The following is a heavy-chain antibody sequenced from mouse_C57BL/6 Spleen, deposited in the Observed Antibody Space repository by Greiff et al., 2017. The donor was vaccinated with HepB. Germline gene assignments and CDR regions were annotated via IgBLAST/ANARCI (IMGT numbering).Heavy chain of an antibody. Sequence: VQLQQSGAELVRPGASVKLSCTASGFNIKDYYMHWVKQRPEQGLEWIGRIDPEDGDTEYAPKFQGKATMTADTSSNTAYLQLSSLTSEDTAVYYCTRTGMSYYYAMDYWGQGTSVTFSS. CDR2: IDPEDGDT. CDR1: GFNIKDYY. V-gene: IGHV14-1*01. D-gene: IGHD4-1*01. J-gene: IGHJ4*01. CDR3: TRTGMSYYYAMDY.